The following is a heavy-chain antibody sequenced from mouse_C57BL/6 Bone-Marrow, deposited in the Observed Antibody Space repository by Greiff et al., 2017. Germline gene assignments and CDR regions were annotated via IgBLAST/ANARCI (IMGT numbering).Heavy chain of an antibody. CDR2: IWSGGST. V-gene: IGHV2-2*01. J-gene: IGHJ3*01. Sequence: QVQLQQSGPGLVQPSQSLSITCTVSGFSLTSYGVHWVRQSPGKGLEWLGVIWSGGSTDYNAAFISRLSISKDNSKSKVFFKMNSLQADDTAIYYCARNSDYYGSAWFAYWGQGTLVTVSA. CDR1: GFSLTSYG. CDR3: ARNSDYYGSAWFAY. D-gene: IGHD1-1*01.